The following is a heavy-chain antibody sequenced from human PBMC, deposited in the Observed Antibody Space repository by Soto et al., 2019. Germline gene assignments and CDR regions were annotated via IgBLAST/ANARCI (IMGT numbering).Heavy chain of an antibody. CDR2: ISYDGNNK. Sequence: QVPLMAYGAGAVQLGRSLRLCCAASGFTYSTYTMHWVRQAPGKGLEWVAVISYDGNNKFYPDSVKGRFTIYSNSTMQTLHLRLSSRRPDDKNMYYCGREGVPSTEYTWHYGTYVDYWGQGGQVTVSS. CDR1: GFTYSTYT. D-gene: IGHD1-1*01. J-gene: IGHJ4*02. V-gene: IGHV3-30-3*01. CDR3: GREGVPSTEYTWHYGTYVDY.